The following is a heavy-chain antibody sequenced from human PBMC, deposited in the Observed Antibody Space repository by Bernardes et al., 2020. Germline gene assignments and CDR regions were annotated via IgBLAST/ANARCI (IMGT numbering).Heavy chain of an antibody. CDR3: TRASYYDSSGYYYVVWYFDL. J-gene: IGHJ2*01. CDR1: GFTFSDYY. Sequence: GGSLRLSCAASGFTFSDYYMSWIRQAPGKGLEWVSYISSSGSTIYYADSVKGRFTISRDNAKNSLYLQMNSLRAEDTAVYYCTRASYYDSSGYYYVVWYFDLWDRGTLVTVSS. V-gene: IGHV3-11*01. CDR2: ISSSGSTI. D-gene: IGHD3-22*01.